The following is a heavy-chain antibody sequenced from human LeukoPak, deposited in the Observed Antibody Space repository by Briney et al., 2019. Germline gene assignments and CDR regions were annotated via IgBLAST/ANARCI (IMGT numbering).Heavy chain of an antibody. CDR1: GFTFIDYY. CDR2: VSSSSSDT. J-gene: IGHJ4*02. CDR3: ARAEGMAAILGSFDY. V-gene: IGHV3-11*06. Sequence: GGSLTLSCAASGFTFIDYYMSWIRQAPGKGLEWVSYVSSSSSDTKNADSVKGRFTISRDNAKNSLYLQMNSLRAEDTAVYYCARAEGMAAILGSFDYWGQGTLVTVSS. D-gene: IGHD5-24*01.